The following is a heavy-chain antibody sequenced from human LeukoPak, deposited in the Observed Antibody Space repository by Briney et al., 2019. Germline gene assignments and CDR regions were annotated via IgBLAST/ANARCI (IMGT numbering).Heavy chain of an antibody. CDR3: ARGEYQLLLHH. J-gene: IGHJ4*02. CDR1: GGSISSYY. V-gene: IGHV4-59*01. CDR2: IYYSGST. Sequence: SETLSFTCTVSGGSISSYYWSWIRQPPGKGLEWIGYIYYSGSTNYNPSLKSRVTISVDTSKNQFSLKLSSVTAADTAVYYCARGEYQLLLHHWGQGTLVTVSS. D-gene: IGHD2-2*01.